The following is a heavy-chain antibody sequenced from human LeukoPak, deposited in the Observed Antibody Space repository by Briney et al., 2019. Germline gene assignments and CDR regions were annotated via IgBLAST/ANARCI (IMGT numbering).Heavy chain of an antibody. J-gene: IGHJ4*02. Sequence: ASVKVSCKASGYTFTSYAIYWVRQAPGQRLEWMGWISAGNGNTKYSQNFQGRVTFISNTSATTAFMELSSLRSEDAAMYYCTRDSGSGNNDYWGQGTLVTVSS. CDR2: ISAGNGNT. CDR1: GYTFTSYA. D-gene: IGHD1-26*01. V-gene: IGHV1-3*01. CDR3: TRDSGSGNNDY.